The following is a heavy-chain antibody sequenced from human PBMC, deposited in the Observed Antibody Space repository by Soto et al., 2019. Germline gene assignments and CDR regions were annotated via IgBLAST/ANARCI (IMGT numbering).Heavy chain of an antibody. CDR3: ARGDEDIVVVVAADNWFDP. Sequence: PGGSLRLSCAASGFTFSSYGMHWVRQAPGKGLEWVAVISYDGSNKYYADSVKGRFTISRDNSKNTLYLQMNSLRAEDTAVYYCARGDEDIVVVVAADNWFDPWGQGTLVTVSS. D-gene: IGHD2-15*01. CDR1: GFTFSSYG. V-gene: IGHV3-30*03. J-gene: IGHJ5*02. CDR2: ISYDGSNK.